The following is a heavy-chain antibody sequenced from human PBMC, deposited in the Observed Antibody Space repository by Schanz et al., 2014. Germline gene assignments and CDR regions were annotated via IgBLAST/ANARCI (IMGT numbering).Heavy chain of an antibody. V-gene: IGHV3-11*06. CDR2: ISDSGTYT. CDR3: ARDRRNADLDY. J-gene: IGHJ4*02. Sequence: QVQVVQSGGGLVKPGGSPRLSCAASGFVFGDYYMTWIRQAPGKGLEWLSYISDSGTYTNYADSVKGRFTISRDNAKNSLYLEMNSLRAEDTALYYCARDRRNADLDYWGQGTLVTVSS. D-gene: IGHD1-1*01. CDR1: GFVFGDYY.